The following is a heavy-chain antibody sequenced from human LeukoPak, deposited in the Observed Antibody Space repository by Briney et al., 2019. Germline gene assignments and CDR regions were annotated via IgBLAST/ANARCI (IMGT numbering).Heavy chain of an antibody. Sequence: GGSLRLSCAASGLTFSNYAMNWIRQAPGKGLEWVTVISYDGSNKFYADSVKGRFTISRDDSKNTLYLQMNSLKVDDSAVYYCARDRDYSFDYWGQGTLVTVSS. V-gene: IGHV3-30-3*01. D-gene: IGHD2-21*01. CDR3: ARDRDYSFDY. J-gene: IGHJ4*02. CDR2: ISYDGSNK. CDR1: GLTFSNYA.